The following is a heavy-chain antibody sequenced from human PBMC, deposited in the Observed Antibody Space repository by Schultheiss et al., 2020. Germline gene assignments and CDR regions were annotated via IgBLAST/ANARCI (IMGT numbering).Heavy chain of an antibody. V-gene: IGHV3-15*07. D-gene: IGHD1-26*01. J-gene: IGHJ4*02. CDR2: IKSKTDGGTT. CDR1: GFTFSNAW. CDR3: AREGAGISYLNYAFDS. Sequence: GGSLRLSCAASGFTFSNAWMNWVRQAPGKGLEWVGRIKSKTDGGTTDYAAPVKGRFTISRDDSKNTLYLQMNSLRAEDTAVYYCAREGAGISYLNYAFDSWGQGTLVTVSS.